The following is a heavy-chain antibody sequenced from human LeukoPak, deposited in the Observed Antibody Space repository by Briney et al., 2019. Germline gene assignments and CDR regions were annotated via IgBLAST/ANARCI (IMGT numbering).Heavy chain of an antibody. J-gene: IGHJ4*02. V-gene: IGHV1-69*06. CDR3: ARDQVSEGYFDY. D-gene: IGHD6-6*01. CDR2: IIPIFGTA. CDR1: GGTFSSCA. Sequence: GASVKVSCKASGGTFSSCAISWVRQAPGQGLEWMGGIIPIFGTANYAQKFQGRVTITADKSTSTAYMELSSLRSEDTAVYYCARDQVSEGYFDYWGQGTLVTVSS.